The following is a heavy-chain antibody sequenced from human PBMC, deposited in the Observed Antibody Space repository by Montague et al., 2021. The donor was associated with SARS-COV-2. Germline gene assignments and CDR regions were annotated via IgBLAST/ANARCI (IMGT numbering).Heavy chain of an antibody. CDR2: NYDSGST. CDR1: GGSISSRYYY. Sequence: SETLSLTCTVSGGSISSRYYYWDWIRQPPGKGLEWFGSNYDSGSTYHXXXLKSRVTISVDTSKNHFSLKLSSVTAADTAVYYCARRGRKLLPVATTIGGFDIWGQGTMVTVSS. D-gene: IGHD5-12*01. V-gene: IGHV4-39*02. CDR3: ARRGRKLLPVATTIGGFDI. J-gene: IGHJ3*02.